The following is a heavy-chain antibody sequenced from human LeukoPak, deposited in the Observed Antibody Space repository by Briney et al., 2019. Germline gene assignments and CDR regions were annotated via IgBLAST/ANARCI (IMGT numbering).Heavy chain of an antibody. V-gene: IGHV3-7*01. CDR3: ATTGSLRYFDY. Sequence: PGGSLRLSCAASGFTFSSYWMSWVRQAPGKGLEWVANINQDGSENYYVDSVKGRFTISRDNAKNSLYLQMNSLRAEDTAVYYCATTGSLRYFDYWGQGTLVTVSS. CDR2: INQDGSEN. J-gene: IGHJ4*02. D-gene: IGHD1-1*01. CDR1: GFTFSSYW.